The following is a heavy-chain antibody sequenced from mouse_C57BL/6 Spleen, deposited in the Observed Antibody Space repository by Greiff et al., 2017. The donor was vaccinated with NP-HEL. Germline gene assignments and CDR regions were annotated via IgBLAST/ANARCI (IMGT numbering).Heavy chain of an antibody. Sequence: VQLQQPGTELVKPGASVKLSCKASGYTFTSYWMRWVKQRPGQGLEWIGNINPSNGGTNYNEKFKSKATLTVDKSSSTAYMQLSSLTSEDSAVYYCARWGAYYYGSTYAMDYWGQGTSVTVSS. CDR3: ARWGAYYYGSTYAMDY. CDR2: INPSNGGT. D-gene: IGHD1-1*01. J-gene: IGHJ4*01. CDR1: GYTFTSYW. V-gene: IGHV1-53*01.